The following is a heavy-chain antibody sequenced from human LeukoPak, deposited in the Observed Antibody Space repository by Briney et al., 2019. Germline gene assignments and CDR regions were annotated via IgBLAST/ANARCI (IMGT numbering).Heavy chain of an antibody. CDR2: ISYDGNNK. D-gene: IGHD2-2*01. J-gene: IGHJ4*02. Sequence: PGGSLRLSCAASGFTFSSYGMHWVRQAPGKGLEWVAVISYDGNNKYYADSVKGRFTISRDNPKNTLFLQMNSLRAEDTAVYYCAKDRGIVVIPAFMAGFDYWGQGTLVTVSS. V-gene: IGHV3-30*18. CDR3: AKDRGIVVIPAFMAGFDY. CDR1: GFTFSSYG.